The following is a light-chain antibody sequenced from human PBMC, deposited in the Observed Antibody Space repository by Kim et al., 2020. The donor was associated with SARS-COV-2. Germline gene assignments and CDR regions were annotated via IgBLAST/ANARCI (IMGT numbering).Light chain of an antibody. CDR2: EGN. Sequence: QSITISCTGTSRDVGSYNLVSWYQQFPGRAPKLMIYEGNKRPSGVSNRFSGSKSGNTASLTISGLQAEDEADYYCCSYAGTTTYWVFGGGTQLTVL. J-gene: IGLJ3*02. CDR1: SRDVGSYNL. CDR3: CSYAGTTTYWV. V-gene: IGLV2-23*01.